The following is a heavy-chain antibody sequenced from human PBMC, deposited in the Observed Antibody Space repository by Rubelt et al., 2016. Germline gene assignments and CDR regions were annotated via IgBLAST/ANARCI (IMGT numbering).Heavy chain of an antibody. D-gene: IGHD3-10*01. CDR2: IYYSGST. Sequence: QLQLQESGPGLVKPSETLSLTCSVSGGSISSGNYYWGWIRQPPGKGLEWIGSIYYSGSTYYNPSLKSRVTISADTPNNQVSLKRGSWTAADTAVYYCARDSGSGSYYINWFDPWGQGTLVTVSS. J-gene: IGHJ5*02. CDR1: GGSISSGNYY. CDR3: ARDSGSGSYYINWFDP. V-gene: IGHV4-39*07.